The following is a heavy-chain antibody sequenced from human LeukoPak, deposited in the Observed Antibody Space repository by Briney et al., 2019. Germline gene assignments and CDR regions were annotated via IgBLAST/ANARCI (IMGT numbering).Heavy chain of an antibody. CDR2: INHSGST. Sequence: SETLSLTCAVYGGSFSGYYWSWIRQPPGKGLEWIGEINHSGSTNYNPPLKSRVTISVDTPKNQFSLKLSSVTAADTAVYYCARRLWFGELSSRAFDIWGQGTMVTVSS. V-gene: IGHV4-34*01. CDR1: GGSFSGYY. CDR3: ARRLWFGELSSRAFDI. J-gene: IGHJ3*02. D-gene: IGHD3-10*01.